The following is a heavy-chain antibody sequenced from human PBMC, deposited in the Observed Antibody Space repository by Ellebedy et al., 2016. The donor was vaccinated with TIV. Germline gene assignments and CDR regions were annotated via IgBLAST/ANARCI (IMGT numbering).Heavy chain of an antibody. Sequence: SETLSLTCTVSGGSLSSYPYYWGWIRQSPGKRLEWIGTVYYSGNTYYNPSLKSRVNISVDTSMNRFSLELNSVTAADTAVYYCARPRTTVVTWDWYFDLWGRGTLVTVSS. CDR1: GGSLSSYPYY. J-gene: IGHJ2*01. D-gene: IGHD4-23*01. CDR3: ARPRTTVVTWDWYFDL. CDR2: VYYSGNT. V-gene: IGHV4-39*01.